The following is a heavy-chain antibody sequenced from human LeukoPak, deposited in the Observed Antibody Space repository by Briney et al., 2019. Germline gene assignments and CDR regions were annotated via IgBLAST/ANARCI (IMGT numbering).Heavy chain of an antibody. J-gene: IGHJ4*02. Sequence: SETLSLTCAVYGGSFSGYYWSWIRQPPGKGLEWIGEINHSGSTNYNPSLKSRVTISVDTSKNQFSLKLSSVTAADTAVYYCARGRAAASGDYWGQGTLVTVSS. D-gene: IGHD2-2*01. CDR2: INHSGST. CDR3: ARGRAAASGDY. CDR1: GGSFSGYY. V-gene: IGHV4-34*01.